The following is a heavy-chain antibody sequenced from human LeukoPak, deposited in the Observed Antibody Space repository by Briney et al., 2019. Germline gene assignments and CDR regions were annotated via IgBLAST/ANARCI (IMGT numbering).Heavy chain of an antibody. CDR3: ATRTGGVVVVPAY. CDR1: GFTVSSNY. V-gene: IGHV3-53*01. J-gene: IGHJ4*02. D-gene: IGHD2-2*01. Sequence: GGSLRLSCAASGFTVSSNYMTWVRQAPGKGLDWVSTIYSAGYTYYADSVKGRFTISRDNSKNTLYLQMNSLRAEDTAVYYCATRTGGVVVVPAYWGQGTLVTVSS. CDR2: IYSAGYT.